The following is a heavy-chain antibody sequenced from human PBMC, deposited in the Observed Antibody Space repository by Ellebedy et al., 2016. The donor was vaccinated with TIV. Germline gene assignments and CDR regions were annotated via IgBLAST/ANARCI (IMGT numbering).Heavy chain of an antibody. CDR3: AKSYGSGNYQEYFFYY. CDR2: ILGSGVTT. V-gene: IGHV3-23*01. Sequence: GESLKISCAASGFTFSSYAMNWVRQAPGKGLERVSAILGSGVTTHYADSVKGRFSISSDNSKNTLYLQMNSLRAEDTAVYYCAKSYGSGNYQEYFFYYWGQGTLVTVSS. D-gene: IGHD3-10*01. CDR1: GFTFSSYA. J-gene: IGHJ4*02.